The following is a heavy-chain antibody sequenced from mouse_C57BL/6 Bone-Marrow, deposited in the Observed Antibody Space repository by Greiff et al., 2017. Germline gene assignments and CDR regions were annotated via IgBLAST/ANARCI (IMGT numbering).Heavy chain of an antibody. J-gene: IGHJ4*01. CDR1: GFSLTSYG. V-gene: IGHV2-4*01. CDR2: IWSGGST. D-gene: IGHD1-1*02. CDR3: ATPLWRGAMDY. Sequence: VMLVESGPGLVQPSQSLSITCTVSGFSLTSYGVHWVRQPPGKGLEWLGVIWSGGSTDYNAAFISRLSISKDNSKSQVFFKMNSLQADDTAIYYCATPLWRGAMDYWGQGTSVTVSS.